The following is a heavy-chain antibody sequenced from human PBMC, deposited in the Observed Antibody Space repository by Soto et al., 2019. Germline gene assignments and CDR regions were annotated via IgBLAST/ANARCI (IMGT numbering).Heavy chain of an antibody. CDR1: GYTFTNYA. J-gene: IGHJ4*02. D-gene: IGHD5-12*01. CDR3: AGPAEGGYNYGY. V-gene: IGHV1-3*01. CDR2: INAGNGNT. Sequence: QVQLVQSGAEVKKPGASVKVSCKASGYTFTNYAMHWVRQAPGQRLEWMGWINAGNGNTKFSQNFQGRVTITRDTSASTAYMELSSLRSEGMAVYDCAGPAEGGYNYGYWGQGTLVTVSS.